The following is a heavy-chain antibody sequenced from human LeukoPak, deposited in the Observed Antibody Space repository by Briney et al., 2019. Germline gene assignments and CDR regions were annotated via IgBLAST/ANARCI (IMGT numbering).Heavy chain of an antibody. J-gene: IGHJ6*02. D-gene: IGHD2-15*01. CDR3: ARDIVVVVAATEGEYYYYGMDV. CDR2: ISAYNGNT. CDR1: GYTFTSYG. V-gene: IGHV1-18*01. Sequence: ASVKVSCKASGYTFTSYGISWVRQAPGQGLEWMGWISAYNGNTNYAQKLQGRVTMTTDTSTSTAYMELRSLRSDDTVVYYCARDIVVVVAATEGEYYYYGMDVWGQGTTVTVSS.